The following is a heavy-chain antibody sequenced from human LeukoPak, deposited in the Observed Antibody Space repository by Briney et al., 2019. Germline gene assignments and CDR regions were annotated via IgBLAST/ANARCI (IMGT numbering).Heavy chain of an antibody. CDR3: ARQILRYDYYGMDV. D-gene: IGHD3-9*01. CDR2: IYHSGST. J-gene: IGHJ6*02. Sequence: PSETLSLTCTVSGYSTSSGYYWGWIRQPPGKGLEWIGSIYHSGSTYYNPSLKSRVTISVDTSKNQFSLKLSSVTAADTAMYYCARQILRYDYYGMDVWGQGTTVTVSS. CDR1: GYSTSSGYY. V-gene: IGHV4-38-2*02.